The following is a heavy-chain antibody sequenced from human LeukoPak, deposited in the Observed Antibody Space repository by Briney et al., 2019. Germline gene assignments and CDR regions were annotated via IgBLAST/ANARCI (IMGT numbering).Heavy chain of an antibody. Sequence: PGRSLRLSYAASGXTFSSYGMHWVRQAPGKGLEWVAVIWYDGSNKYYADSVKGRFTISRDNSKNTLYLQMNSLRAEDTAVYYCASEYSSGWSHYWGQGTLVTVSS. CDR3: ASEYSSGWSHY. J-gene: IGHJ4*02. V-gene: IGHV3-33*01. CDR1: GXTFSSYG. CDR2: IWYDGSNK. D-gene: IGHD6-19*01.